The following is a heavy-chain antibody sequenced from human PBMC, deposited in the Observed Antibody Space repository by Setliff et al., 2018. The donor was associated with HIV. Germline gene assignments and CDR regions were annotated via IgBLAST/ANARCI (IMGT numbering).Heavy chain of an antibody. CDR1: TYTFSSYV. V-gene: IGHV1-18*01. Sequence: GASVKVSCKASTYTFSSYVINRVRQAPGQGLEWMGRISVYNGNTIYAQKLQGRVIMTTDTSTSTAYMELRSLRSDDTATYYCATQRDIVMVPGQGGFDIWAQGTMVTVSS. J-gene: IGHJ3*02. CDR2: ISVYNGNT. D-gene: IGHD2-2*01. CDR3: ATQRDIVMVPGQGGFDI.